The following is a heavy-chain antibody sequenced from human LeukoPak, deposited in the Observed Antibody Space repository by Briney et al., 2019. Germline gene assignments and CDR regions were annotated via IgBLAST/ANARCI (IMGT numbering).Heavy chain of an antibody. Sequence: GGSLRLSCAASAFSFSACAMHWVRQAPGKGLEWVAVISHDGKKMSYADSVKGRFTISRDNSKNTLYLRMDNLTPEDTAAYYCVKDRWRGYFFDHWGQGTLVTVSS. J-gene: IGHJ4*02. V-gene: IGHV3-30*18. CDR2: ISHDGKKM. CDR1: AFSFSACA. D-gene: IGHD5-24*01. CDR3: VKDRWRGYFFDH.